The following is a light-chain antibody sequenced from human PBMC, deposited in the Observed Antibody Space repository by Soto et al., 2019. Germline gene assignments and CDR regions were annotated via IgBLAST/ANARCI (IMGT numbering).Light chain of an antibody. V-gene: IGLV2-14*01. J-gene: IGLJ1*01. CDR2: DVS. Sequence: QSALTQPASVSGSPGQSITISCTGTSSDVGGYNYVSWYQQHPGKAPKLMIYDVSNRPSGVSNRFSGSKSGNTASLTIAGLQAEDEADYYCSPYTRSSTLEVFGTGTKVTVL. CDR1: SSDVGGYNY. CDR3: SPYTRSSTLEV.